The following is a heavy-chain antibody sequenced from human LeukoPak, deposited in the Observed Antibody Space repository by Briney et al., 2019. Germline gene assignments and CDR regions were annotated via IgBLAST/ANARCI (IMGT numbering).Heavy chain of an antibody. V-gene: IGHV3-7*01. Sequence: GGSLRLSCAASGFTFSSYWMTWVRQAPGKGLAWVANIKQDGSAKYYMDSVKGRFTISRDNAKNSLYLQMNSLGAEGTAVYYCARVNPLMAPGAFDIWGQGTMVAVSS. D-gene: IGHD2-8*01. CDR3: ARVNPLMAPGAFDI. CDR2: IKQDGSAK. CDR1: GFTFSSYW. J-gene: IGHJ3*02.